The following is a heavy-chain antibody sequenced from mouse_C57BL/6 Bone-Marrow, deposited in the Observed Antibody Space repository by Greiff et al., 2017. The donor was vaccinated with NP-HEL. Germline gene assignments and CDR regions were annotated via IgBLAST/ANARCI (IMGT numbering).Heavy chain of an antibody. J-gene: IGHJ1*03. CDR1: GFTFSDYG. V-gene: IGHV5-17*01. CDR3: ARPYYGREDWYFDV. CDR2: ISSGSSTI. Sequence: EVQVVESGGGLVKPGGSLKLSCAASGFTFSDYGMHWVRQAPEKGLEWVAYISSGSSTIYYADTVKGRFTISRDNAKNTLFLQMTSLRSEDTAMYYCARPYYGREDWYFDVWGTGTTVTVSS. D-gene: IGHD1-1*01.